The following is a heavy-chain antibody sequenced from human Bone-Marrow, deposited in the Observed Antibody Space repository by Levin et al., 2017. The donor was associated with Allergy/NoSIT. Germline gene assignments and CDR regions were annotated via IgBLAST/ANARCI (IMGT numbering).Heavy chain of an antibody. D-gene: IGHD5-12*01. CDR2: ISYDGSNK. CDR1: GFTFSSYG. Sequence: LSLTCAASGFTFSSYGMHWVRQAPGKGLEWVAVISYDGSNKYYADSVKGRFTISRDNSKNTLYLQMNSLRAEDTAVYYCASSGYDTDYYGMDVWGQGTTVTVSS. J-gene: IGHJ6*02. CDR3: ASSGYDTDYYGMDV. V-gene: IGHV3-30*03.